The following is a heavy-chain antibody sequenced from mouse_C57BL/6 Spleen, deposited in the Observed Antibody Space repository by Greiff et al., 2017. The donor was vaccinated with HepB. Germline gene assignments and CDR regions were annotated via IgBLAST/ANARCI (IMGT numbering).Heavy chain of an antibody. D-gene: IGHD2-5*01. Sequence: QVQLQQSGAELVKPGASVKISCKASGYAFSSYWMNWVKQRPGKGLEWIGQIYPGDGDTNYNGKFKGKATLTADKSSSTAYMQLSSLTSEDSAVYFCAREGVYSNYPYYYAMDYWGQGTSVTVSS. J-gene: IGHJ4*01. CDR3: AREGVYSNYPYYYAMDY. V-gene: IGHV1-80*01. CDR2: IYPGDGDT. CDR1: GYAFSSYW.